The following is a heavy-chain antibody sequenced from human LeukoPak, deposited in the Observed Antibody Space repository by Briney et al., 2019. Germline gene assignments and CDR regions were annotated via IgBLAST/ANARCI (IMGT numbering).Heavy chain of an antibody. Sequence: SETLSLTCTVSGGFINGYFWSWMRQPAGKGLEWIGRILTNGDTDYNPSIHSRVTISMDTSRNQFSLKLGTVSAAGTALDFFSRSARREHGTGYFIDSWGRGTLVTVSS. D-gene: IGHD2-15*01. J-gene: IGHJ4*02. CDR1: GGFINGYF. CDR3: SRSARREHGTGYFIDS. V-gene: IGHV4-4*07. CDR2: ILTNGDT.